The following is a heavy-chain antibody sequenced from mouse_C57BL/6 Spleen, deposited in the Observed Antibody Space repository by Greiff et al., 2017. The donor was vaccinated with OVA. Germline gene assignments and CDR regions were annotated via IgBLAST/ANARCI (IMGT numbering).Heavy chain of an antibody. CDR3: ASLYYGSCDWDFDV. CDR2: ISTYYGDA. Sequence: VQLQESGPELVRPGVSVKLSCKGSGYTFTDYAMHWVKQSPAQSLEWIGVISTYYGDASYNQKFKDKATMTVDKSSSTAYMELARLTSEYSAVYYCASLYYGSCDWDFDVWGTGTTVTVSS. CDR1: GYTFTDYA. J-gene: IGHJ1*03. V-gene: IGHV1-67*01. D-gene: IGHD1-1*01.